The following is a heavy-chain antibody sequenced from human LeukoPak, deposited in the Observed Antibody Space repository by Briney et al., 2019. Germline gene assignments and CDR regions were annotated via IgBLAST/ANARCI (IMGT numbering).Heavy chain of an antibody. D-gene: IGHD5-24*01. CDR1: GGSISSYY. Sequence: SETLSLTCTVSGGSISSYYWSWIRQPPGKGLEWIGYIYYSGSTSYNPSLKSRVTISVDTPRNQFSLKLSSVTAADTAVYYCAREGATGKFDPWGQGTLVTVSS. J-gene: IGHJ5*02. CDR3: AREGATGKFDP. CDR2: IYYSGST. V-gene: IGHV4-59*01.